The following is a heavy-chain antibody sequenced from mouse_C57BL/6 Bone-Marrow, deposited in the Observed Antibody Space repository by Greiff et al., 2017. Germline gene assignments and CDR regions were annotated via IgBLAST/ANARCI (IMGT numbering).Heavy chain of an antibody. J-gene: IGHJ2*01. Sequence: EVQGVESGGGLVQPGGSLKLSCAASGFTFSDYGMHWVRQAPEKGLEWVAYISSGSSTIYYADTVKGRFTIPSDNAKNTQFLQMTSLRSEDTAMYYGARRGDPLNYFDYWGQGTTLTVSS. CDR1: GFTFSDYG. D-gene: IGHD3-3*01. CDR3: ARRGDPLNYFDY. CDR2: ISSGSSTI. V-gene: IGHV5-17*01.